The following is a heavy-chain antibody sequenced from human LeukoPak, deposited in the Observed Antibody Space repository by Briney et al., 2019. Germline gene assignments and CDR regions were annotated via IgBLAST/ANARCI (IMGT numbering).Heavy chain of an antibody. CDR1: GYTFTDYY. J-gene: IGHJ3*02. D-gene: IGHD3-22*01. CDR3: ARKYYDTSGRKHAFDI. Sequence: ASVKVSCKASGYTFTDYYMHWVRQAPGQGLEWMGWIDPHSGGTRYAQKFQGRVTMTRDTSISTAYMELSSLRSDDTAVYYCARKYYDTSGRKHAFDIWGQGTMVTVSS. V-gene: IGHV1-2*02. CDR2: IDPHSGGT.